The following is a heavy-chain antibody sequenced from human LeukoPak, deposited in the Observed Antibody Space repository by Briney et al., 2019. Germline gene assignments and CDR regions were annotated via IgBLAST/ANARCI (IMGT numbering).Heavy chain of an antibody. CDR3: ARDGFLGPVTAYLDY. V-gene: IGHV3-21*01. CDR1: GFALTSAA. CDR2: LGSGGYT. D-gene: IGHD2-21*02. J-gene: IGHJ4*02. Sequence: GGSLRLSCAASGFALTSAAMDWVRQAPGKGLEWVSTLGSGGYTHYADSVKGRFTISRDNARNTLYLQMSSLRAEDTAVYYCARDGFLGPVTAYLDYWGQGTPVTVSS.